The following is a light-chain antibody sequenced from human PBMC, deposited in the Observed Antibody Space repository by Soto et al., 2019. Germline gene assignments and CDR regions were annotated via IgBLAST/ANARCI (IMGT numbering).Light chain of an antibody. CDR1: QGISSY. J-gene: IGKJ5*01. CDR2: AAS. V-gene: IGKV1-9*01. CDR3: QQLNDYPPIT. Sequence: DIQLTQSPSFLSASVGDRVTITCRASQGISSYLAWYQQKPGKPPKLLIYAASTLQRGVPSRFSGSGSGTEFTLTISSLQPEAFATYYCQQLNDYPPITFGQGTRLEIK.